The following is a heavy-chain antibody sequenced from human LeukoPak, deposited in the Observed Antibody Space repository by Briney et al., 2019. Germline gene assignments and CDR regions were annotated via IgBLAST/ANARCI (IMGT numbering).Heavy chain of an antibody. CDR1: GGSISSSSYY. CDR3: ARLDSSSWYLGFDY. V-gene: IGHV4-39*01. D-gene: IGHD6-13*01. J-gene: IGHJ4*02. CDR2: IYYSGST. Sequence: PSETLSLTCTVSGGSISSSSYYWGWIRQPPGKGLEWTGSIYYSGSTYYNPSLKSRVTISVDTSKNQFSLKLSSVTAADTAVYYCARLDSSSWYLGFDYWGQGTLVTVSS.